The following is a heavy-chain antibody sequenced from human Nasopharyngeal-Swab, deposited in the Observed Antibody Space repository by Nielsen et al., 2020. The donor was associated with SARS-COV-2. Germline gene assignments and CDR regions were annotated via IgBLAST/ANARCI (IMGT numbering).Heavy chain of an antibody. J-gene: IGHJ4*02. CDR1: GFIFRASA. CDR3: TTDFYFDY. V-gene: IGHV3-73*01. Sequence: GESLKLSCASSGFIFRASAIHWVRQASGKGLEWVCRIVDKDHNYATTYGASVQGRFTISRDDSKNTAFLQMDSLKTEDTALYYCTTDFYFDYWGQGTLVTVSS. CDR2: IVDKDHNYAT.